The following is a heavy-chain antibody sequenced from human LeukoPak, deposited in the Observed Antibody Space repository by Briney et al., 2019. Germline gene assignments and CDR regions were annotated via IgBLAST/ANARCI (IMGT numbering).Heavy chain of an antibody. D-gene: IGHD5-12*01. V-gene: IGHV3-30*04. CDR2: ISYDGSNK. Sequence: GGSLRLSCAASGFTFSSYAMHWVRQAPGKGLEWVAVISYDGSNKYYADSVKGRFTISRDNSKNTLYLQMNSLRGDDTAVYYCAKTVATIGFGHYFDYWGQGTLVTVSS. CDR1: GFTFSSYA. J-gene: IGHJ4*02. CDR3: AKTVATIGFGHYFDY.